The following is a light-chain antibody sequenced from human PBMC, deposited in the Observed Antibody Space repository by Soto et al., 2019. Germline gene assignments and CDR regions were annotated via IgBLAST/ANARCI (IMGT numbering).Light chain of an antibody. J-gene: IGKJ1*01. CDR1: QSISSNY. CDR2: GAS. CDR3: QQYGSSPRT. V-gene: IGKV3-20*01. Sequence: EIVLTQSPGTLSMSPGERATLSCRASQSISSNYLAWYQQKPGQAPRLLIYGASSRATGIPDRFSGSGSGIDFTLNISRLEAEDFAVYYCQQYGSSPRTFGQGTKVEFK.